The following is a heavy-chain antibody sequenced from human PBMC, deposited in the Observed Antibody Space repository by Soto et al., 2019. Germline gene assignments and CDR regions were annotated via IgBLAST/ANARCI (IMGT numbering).Heavy chain of an antibody. D-gene: IGHD2-15*01. CDR2: IYYSWST. Sequence: SLTLACTVSGVSISSGDYYWSWIRQPPGKGLEWIGYIYYSWSTYYNPSLKSRVTISVDTSKNQFSLKLSSVTAADTAVYYCARVRLPGYCSGGSCYSAAFDIWGQGTMVTV. CDR3: ARVRLPGYCSGGSCYSAAFDI. CDR1: GVSISSGDYY. J-gene: IGHJ3*02. V-gene: IGHV4-30-4*01.